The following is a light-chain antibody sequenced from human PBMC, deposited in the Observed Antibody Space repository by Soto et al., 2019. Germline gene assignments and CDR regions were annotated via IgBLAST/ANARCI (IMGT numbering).Light chain of an antibody. V-gene: IGKV3-20*01. Sequence: EIVLMQSPGTLSLSPGERATLSCRASQTMTRAYVAWYQQKPGQAPRLLIYAASYRATGISDKFSGSGSGTDFSLTISRLEPEDSAVYYCHQYNSPPQTFGQGTKVDIK. CDR2: AAS. J-gene: IGKJ1*01. CDR1: QTMTRAY. CDR3: HQYNSPPQT.